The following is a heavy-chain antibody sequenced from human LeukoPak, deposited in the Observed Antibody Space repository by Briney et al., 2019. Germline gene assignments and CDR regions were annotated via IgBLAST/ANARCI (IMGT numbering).Heavy chain of an antibody. Sequence: WASVKVSCKASDTFTSFYMHWVRQAPGQGLEWMGIINPRGGSTTSAQKFQGRVTLTRDTSTSTFYMELSSLKSQDTAVYYCARDYHGSGSLTTFDYWGQGTLVTVSS. CDR2: INPRGGST. CDR1: DTFTSFY. D-gene: IGHD3-10*01. J-gene: IGHJ4*02. CDR3: ARDYHGSGSLTTFDY. V-gene: IGHV1-46*01.